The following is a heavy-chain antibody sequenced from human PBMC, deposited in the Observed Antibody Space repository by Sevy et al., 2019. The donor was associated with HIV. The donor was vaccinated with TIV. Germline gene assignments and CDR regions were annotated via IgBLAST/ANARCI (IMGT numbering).Heavy chain of an antibody. CDR1: GFTFSNAW. D-gene: IGHD6-6*01. Sequence: GGSLRLSCAASGFTFSNAWMSWVRQAPGKGLEWVGRIKSKTDGGTTDYAAPVKGRFTVSRDDSKNTLYLQMNSLKTEDTAVYYCTTDIAAPRTFDYWGQRTLVTVSS. V-gene: IGHV3-15*01. CDR3: TTDIAAPRTFDY. J-gene: IGHJ4*02. CDR2: IKSKTDGGTT.